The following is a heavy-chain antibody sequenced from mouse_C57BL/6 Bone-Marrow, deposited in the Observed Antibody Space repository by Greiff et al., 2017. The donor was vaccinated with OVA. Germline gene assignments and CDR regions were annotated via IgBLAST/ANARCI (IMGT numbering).Heavy chain of an antibody. CDR1: GYTFTSYW. D-gene: IGHD1-1*01. CDR3: TRVATVVYYYAMDY. CDR2: IYPGNSDT. V-gene: IGHV1-5*01. Sequence: VQLQQSGTVLARPGASVKMSCKTSGYTFTSYWMHWVKQRPGQGLEWIGAIYPGNSDTSYNQKFKGKAKLTAVTSASTAYMELSSLTNEDSAVYYCTRVATVVYYYAMDYWGQGTSVTVSS. J-gene: IGHJ4*01.